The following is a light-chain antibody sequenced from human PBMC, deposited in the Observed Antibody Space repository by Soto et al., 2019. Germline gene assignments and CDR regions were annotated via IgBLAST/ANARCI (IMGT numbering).Light chain of an antibody. CDR2: GNS. CDR1: SSNIGAGYD. J-gene: IGLJ2*01. V-gene: IGLV1-40*01. CDR3: KPYDAGLRGVE. Sequence: QSVLTQPPSVSGAPGQRVTISCTGSSSNIGAGYDVHWYQQLPGTAPKLLTYGNSNRPSGVPNRSSGSKSGTSPSLAITGLQVKDGDNNSCKPYDAGLRGVEFAEGTKLT.